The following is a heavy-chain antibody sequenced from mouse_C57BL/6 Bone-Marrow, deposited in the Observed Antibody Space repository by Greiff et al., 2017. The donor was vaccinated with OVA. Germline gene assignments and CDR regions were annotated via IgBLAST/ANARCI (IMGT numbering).Heavy chain of an antibody. D-gene: IGHD1-1*01. Sequence: EVQLQQSGPELVKPGASVKISCKASGYSFTDYYMNWVKQSNGKRLEWIGVINPNYGTTSYNQKFKGKATLTVDQSSSTAYMQLNSLTSEDSAVYYCARGYYGSSHYDLDDRGQGTTLTVSS. V-gene: IGHV1-39*01. CDR2: INPNYGTT. CDR1: GYSFTDYY. J-gene: IGHJ2*01. CDR3: ARGYYGSSHYDLDD.